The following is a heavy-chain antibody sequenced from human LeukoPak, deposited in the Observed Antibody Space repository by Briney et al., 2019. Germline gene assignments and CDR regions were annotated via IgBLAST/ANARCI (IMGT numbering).Heavy chain of an antibody. Sequence: SGTLSLTCAVSGGSINSSNWWSWVRQPPGKGLEWIGEIYHSGSTNYNPSLKSRVTISVDKSKNQFSLKLSSVTAADTAVYYCASRLDYVWGSYLDYWGQGTLVTVSS. V-gene: IGHV4-4*02. CDR1: GGSINSSNW. J-gene: IGHJ4*02. CDR3: ASRLDYVWGSYLDY. D-gene: IGHD3-16*02. CDR2: IYHSGST.